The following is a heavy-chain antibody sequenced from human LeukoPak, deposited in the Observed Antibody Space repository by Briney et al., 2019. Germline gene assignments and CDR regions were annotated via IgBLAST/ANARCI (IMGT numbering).Heavy chain of an antibody. Sequence: PGGSLRPSCAASGFTFSSYGMHWVRQAPGKGLEWVAVIWYDGSNKYYADSVKGRFTISRDNSKNTLYLQMNSLRAEGTAVYYCARGRAYCGGDCYRPGFDYWGQGTLVTVSS. V-gene: IGHV3-33*01. CDR2: IWYDGSNK. CDR1: GFTFSSYG. J-gene: IGHJ4*02. CDR3: ARGRAYCGGDCYRPGFDY. D-gene: IGHD2-21*02.